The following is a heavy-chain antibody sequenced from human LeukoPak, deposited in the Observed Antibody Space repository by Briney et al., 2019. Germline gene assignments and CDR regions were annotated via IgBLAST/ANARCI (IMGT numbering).Heavy chain of an antibody. CDR3: ARWDYGGNSRGGYYFDY. D-gene: IGHD4-23*01. Sequence: SETLSFTCTVSGGSISSGGYYWSWIRQHPGKGLEWIGYIYYSGSTYYNPSLKSRVTISVDTSKNQFSLKLSSVTAADTAVYYCARWDYGGNSRGGYYFDYWGQGTLVTVSS. V-gene: IGHV4-31*03. CDR1: GGSISSGGYY. J-gene: IGHJ4*02. CDR2: IYYSGST.